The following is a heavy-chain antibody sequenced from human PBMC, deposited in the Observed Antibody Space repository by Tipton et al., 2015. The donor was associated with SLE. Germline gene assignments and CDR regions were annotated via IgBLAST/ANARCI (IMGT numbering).Heavy chain of an antibody. Sequence: TLSLTCTVSSGSVSSGSYYWSWIRQPPGKGLEWIGYIYYSGSTNYNPSLKSRVTISLDTSKNQFSLKLSSMTAADTAVYYCARDRNYYGMDVWGQGTTVTVSS. CDR1: SGSVSSGSYY. CDR3: ARDRNYYGMDV. J-gene: IGHJ6*02. CDR2: IYYSGST. V-gene: IGHV4-61*01.